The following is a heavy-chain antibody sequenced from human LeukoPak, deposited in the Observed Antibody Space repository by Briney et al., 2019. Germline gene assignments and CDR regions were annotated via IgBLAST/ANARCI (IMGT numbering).Heavy chain of an antibody. CDR3: ARDRGLDIVVVPAANPFDP. V-gene: IGHV1-18*01. CDR2: ISAYNGNT. Sequence: PWASVTVSCKASGGTFSSYAISWVRQAPGQGLEWMGWISAYNGNTNYAQKLQGRVTMTTDTSTSTAYMELRSLRSDDTAVYYCARDRGLDIVVVPAANPFDPWGQGTLVTVSS. J-gene: IGHJ5*02. CDR1: GGTFSSYA. D-gene: IGHD2-2*01.